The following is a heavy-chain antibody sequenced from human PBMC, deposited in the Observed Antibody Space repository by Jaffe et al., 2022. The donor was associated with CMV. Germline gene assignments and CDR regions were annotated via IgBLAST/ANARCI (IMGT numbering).Heavy chain of an antibody. CDR1: GGSFSGYY. CDR3: ATSLGRYQLLPKNDDY. J-gene: IGHJ4*02. CDR2: INHSGST. D-gene: IGHD2-2*01. V-gene: IGHV4-34*01. Sequence: QVQLQQWGAGLLKPSETLSLTCAVYGGSFSGYYWSWIRQPPGKGLEWIGEINHSGSTNYNPSLKSRVTISVDTSKNQFSLKLSSVTAADTAVYYCATSLGRYQLLPKNDDYWGQGTLVTVSS.